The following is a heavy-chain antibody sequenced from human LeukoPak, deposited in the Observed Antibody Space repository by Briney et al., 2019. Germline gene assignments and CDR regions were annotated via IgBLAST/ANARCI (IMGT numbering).Heavy chain of an antibody. CDR2: ISWNSGSI. D-gene: IGHD6-13*01. J-gene: IGHJ3*02. CDR3: AKVAAAGPERDAFDI. Sequence: GRPLRLSCAASGFTFDDYAMHWVRQAPGKGLEWVSGISWNSGSIGYADSVKGRFTISRDNAKNSLYLQMNSLRAEDTALYYCAKVAAAGPERDAFDIWGQGTMVTVSS. V-gene: IGHV3-9*01. CDR1: GFTFDDYA.